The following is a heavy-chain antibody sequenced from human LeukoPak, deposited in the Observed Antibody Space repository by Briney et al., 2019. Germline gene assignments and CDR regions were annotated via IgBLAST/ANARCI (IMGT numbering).Heavy chain of an antibody. Sequence: PGGSLRLSCAASGFTFSSYVMSWVRQAPGKGLEWVSNIGGSVGSMFYAASVKGRFAISRVNSKKTLFLQMNNLRVEDTAVYYCAKRGNSWDLFDYWGQGTLVTVSS. V-gene: IGHV3-23*01. CDR3: AKRGNSWDLFDY. CDR1: GFTFSSYV. J-gene: IGHJ4*02. D-gene: IGHD6-13*01. CDR2: IGGSVGSM.